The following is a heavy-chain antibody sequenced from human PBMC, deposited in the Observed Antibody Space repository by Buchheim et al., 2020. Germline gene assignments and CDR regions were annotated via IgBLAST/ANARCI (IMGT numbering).Heavy chain of an antibody. J-gene: IGHJ6*02. CDR2: INHSGST. Sequence: QVQLQQWGAGLLKPSETLSLTCAVYGGSFSGYYWSWIRQPPGKGLEWIGEINHSGSTNYKPSLKSRVNISVDTSKNQFSLKLSSVTAADTAVYYCARPRYSYGYRGRRDGMDVWGQGTT. CDR3: ARPRYSYGYRGRRDGMDV. D-gene: IGHD5-18*01. CDR1: GGSFSGYY. V-gene: IGHV4-34*01.